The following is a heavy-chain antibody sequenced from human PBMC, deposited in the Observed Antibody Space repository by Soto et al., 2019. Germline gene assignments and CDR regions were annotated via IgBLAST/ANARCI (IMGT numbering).Heavy chain of an antibody. CDR1: GGSFSGYY. J-gene: IGHJ4*02. D-gene: IGHD3-22*01. CDR2: INHSGST. CDR3: AREEDYDGSGAYFDY. Sequence: SETLSLTCAVYGGSFSGYYWSWIRQPPVKGLEWIGEINHSGSTNYNPSLKSRVTISVDTSKNQFSLNLNSVTAADTAVYYCAREEDYDGSGAYFDYWGQGTPVTVSS. V-gene: IGHV4-34*01.